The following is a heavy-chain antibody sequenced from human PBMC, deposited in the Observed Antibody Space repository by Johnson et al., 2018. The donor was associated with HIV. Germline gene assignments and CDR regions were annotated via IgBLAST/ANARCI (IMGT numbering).Heavy chain of an antibody. CDR3: ARVYYYDSKNDAFDI. V-gene: IGHV3-30*04. D-gene: IGHD3-22*01. CDR1: GFSFSRYS. J-gene: IGHJ3*02. Sequence: QVQLVESGGGVVQPGRSLGLSCAASGFSFSRYSMHWVRQAPGKRLAWVASLSYDGSTKDYADSVKGRFTISRDISKNLLYLQINSLRTEDTAVYYCARVYYYDSKNDAFDIWGQGTMVTVSS. CDR2: LSYDGSTK.